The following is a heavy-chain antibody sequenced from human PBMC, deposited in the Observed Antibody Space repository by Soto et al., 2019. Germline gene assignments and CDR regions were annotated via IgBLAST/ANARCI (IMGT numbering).Heavy chain of an antibody. Sequence: ASVKVSCKASGYTFTGYYIHWVRQAPGQGLEWMGWINPNTGGIDYAQKFQGWLTMTRGTSINTAYMELSRLRSDDTAVYYCARDLANFRPYTSSWHTRPQYAMDVWGQGTTVTISS. V-gene: IGHV1-2*04. CDR3: ARDLANFRPYTSSWHTRPQYAMDV. D-gene: IGHD6-13*01. J-gene: IGHJ6*02. CDR2: INPNTGGI. CDR1: GYTFTGYY.